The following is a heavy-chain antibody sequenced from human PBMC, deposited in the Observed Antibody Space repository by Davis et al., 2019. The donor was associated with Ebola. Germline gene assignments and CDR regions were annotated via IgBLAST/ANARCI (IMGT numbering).Heavy chain of an antibody. CDR3: ARGRDIVVVPYRPGGYYYYGMDV. J-gene: IGHJ6*02. CDR1: GYTLTDYQ. V-gene: IGHV1-2*02. Sequence: ASVKVSCKASGYTLTDYQMHWVRQAPGQGLEWMGGINPISGDTNYAEKFQGRVTMTRDTSISTAYMELSSLRPEDTAVYYCARGRDIVVVPYRPGGYYYYGMDVWGQGTTVTVSS. D-gene: IGHD2-2*01. CDR2: INPISGDT.